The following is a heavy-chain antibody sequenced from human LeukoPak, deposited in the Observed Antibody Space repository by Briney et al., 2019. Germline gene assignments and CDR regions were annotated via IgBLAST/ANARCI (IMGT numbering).Heavy chain of an antibody. CDR3: AKGCSGVSCYSGEGKWFGP. CDR2: ITFSGGST. J-gene: IGHJ5*02. CDR1: GFTFSSYS. Sequence: PGGSLRLSCAASGFTFSSYSMNWVRQAPGKGLEWVSTITFSGGSTYYADSVKGRFTISRDNSKNTLYLQMNSVRAEDTAVYYCAKGCSGVSCYSGEGKWFGPWGQGTLVAVSS. V-gene: IGHV3-23*01. D-gene: IGHD2-15*01.